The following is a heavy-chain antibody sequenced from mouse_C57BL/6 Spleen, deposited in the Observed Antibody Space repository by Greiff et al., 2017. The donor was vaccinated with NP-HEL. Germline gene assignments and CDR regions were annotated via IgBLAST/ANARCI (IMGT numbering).Heavy chain of an antibody. CDR3: TTPEQDYFDY. CDR2: IDPENGDT. J-gene: IGHJ2*01. V-gene: IGHV14-4*01. CDR1: GFNIKDDY. Sequence: EVQLQQSGAELVRPGASVKLSCTASGFNIKDDYMHWVKQRPEQGLEWIGWIDPENGDTEYASKFQGKATITADTSSNTAYLQLSSLTSEDTAVYYCTTPEQDYFDYWGQGTTLTVSS.